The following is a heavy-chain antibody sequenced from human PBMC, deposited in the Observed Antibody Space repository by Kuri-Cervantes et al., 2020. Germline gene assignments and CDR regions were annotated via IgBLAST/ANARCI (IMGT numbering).Heavy chain of an antibody. J-gene: IGHJ6*02. CDR2: ISWNSGSI. V-gene: IGHV3-9*01. D-gene: IGHD2-8*02. Sequence: GGSLRLSCAASGFIFNDNAMHWVRQAPGEGLEWVSGISWNSGSIDYADSVRGRFTISRDNAKKTLSLQMNSLRAEDTAFYYCAKDKGPGGLYYYGVDVWGQGTTVTVSS. CDR3: AKDKGPGGLYYYGVDV. CDR1: GFIFNDNA.